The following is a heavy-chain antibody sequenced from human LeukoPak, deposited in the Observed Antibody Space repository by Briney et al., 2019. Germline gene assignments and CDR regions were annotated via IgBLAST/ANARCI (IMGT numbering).Heavy chain of an antibody. CDR2: VHYSGAT. V-gene: IGHV4-59*08. Sequence: SETLSLTCIVSGDSVSTKYWAWVRQPPGMPLEYVGYVHYSGATDYNPSLRSRLTISMDTSRNIFSLRLTSVTAADTAVYYCARLMPMVLTGQRYFYHPLDVWGKGATVTVSP. D-gene: IGHD3-9*01. CDR1: GDSVSTKY. CDR3: ARLMPMVLTGQRYFYHPLDV. J-gene: IGHJ6*04.